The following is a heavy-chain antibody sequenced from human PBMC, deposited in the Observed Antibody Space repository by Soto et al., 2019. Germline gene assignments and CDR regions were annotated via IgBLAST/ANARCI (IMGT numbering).Heavy chain of an antibody. CDR2: IYATGTT. D-gene: IGHD1-1*01. CDR1: GASISGFY. CDR3: VRDGTKTLRDWFDP. J-gene: IGHJ5*02. Sequence: QVQLQESGPGLVKPSETLSLTCTVSGASISGFYWSWIRKSAGKGLEWIGRIYATGTTDYNLSLKSRVMMSVHTSKKQFALKLRSVTAADTAVYYCVRDGTKTLRDWFDPWGQGMSVTVSS. V-gene: IGHV4-4*07.